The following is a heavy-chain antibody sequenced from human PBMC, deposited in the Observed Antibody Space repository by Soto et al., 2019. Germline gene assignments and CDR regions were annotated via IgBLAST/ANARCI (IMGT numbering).Heavy chain of an antibody. CDR2: IKQDGSEK. CDR1: GFTCSSYW. V-gene: IGHV3-7*03. J-gene: IGHJ6*02. D-gene: IGHD3-10*01. CDR3: ARVRFGQWGYAMAV. Sequence: PLRLSYAASGFTCSSYWMRCVRQAPGKGLEWVANIKQDGSEKYYVDSVRGRFTVSRDNAKNSLYLQMNSLRAEDTAIYYCARVRFGQWGYAMAVWGQGTTVTVS.